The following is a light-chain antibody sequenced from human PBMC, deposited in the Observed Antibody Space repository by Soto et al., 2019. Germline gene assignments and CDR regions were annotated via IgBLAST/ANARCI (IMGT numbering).Light chain of an antibody. J-gene: IGKJ2*01. Sequence: EIVMTQSPATLSVSPGERATLSCRASQSVSSNLAWYQQKPGQAPRLLLYGASTRATGIPARFSGSGSGTEFTLTISSLQSEDVAVYYCQQYNNWPYTFGQGTKLEIK. CDR2: GAS. CDR1: QSVSSN. V-gene: IGKV3-15*01. CDR3: QQYNNWPYT.